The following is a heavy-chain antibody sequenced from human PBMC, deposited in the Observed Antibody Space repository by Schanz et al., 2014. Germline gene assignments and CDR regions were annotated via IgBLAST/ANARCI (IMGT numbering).Heavy chain of an antibody. Sequence: QVQLVQSGAEVKKPGASMKVSCKASGRTFIVYHVLHWVRQAPGQGLEWMGRISPNSGDTHSAQKLQGRVTMTWDSSISTANMELSRLRSDDTAVYYCARENKDYDSILNKFFHYGLDLWGQGTTVTVSS. J-gene: IGHJ6*02. D-gene: IGHD3-3*02. V-gene: IGHV1-2*06. CDR2: ISPNSGDT. CDR1: GRTFIVYH. CDR3: ARENKDYDSILNKFFHYGLDL.